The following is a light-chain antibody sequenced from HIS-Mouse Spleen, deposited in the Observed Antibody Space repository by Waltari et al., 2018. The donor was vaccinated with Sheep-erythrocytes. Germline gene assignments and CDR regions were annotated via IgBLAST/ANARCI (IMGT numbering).Light chain of an antibody. Sequence: QSALTQPPSASGSPGPSVPIPCTGTSSDVGGYNYFPWSQQTPGKAPKLMIYEVSKRPSWVPDRFSGSKSGNTASLTVSGLQAEDEADYYCSSYAGSNNVVFGGGTKLTVL. V-gene: IGLV2-8*01. CDR3: SSYAGSNNVV. CDR1: SSDVGGYNY. J-gene: IGLJ2*01. CDR2: EVS.